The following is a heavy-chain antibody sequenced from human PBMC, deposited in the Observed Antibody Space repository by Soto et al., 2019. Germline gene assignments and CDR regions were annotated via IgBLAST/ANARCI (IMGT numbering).Heavy chain of an antibody. J-gene: IGHJ4*02. CDR1: GGSISSYY. Sequence: PSETLSLTCSVSGGSISSYYWSWIRQPPGKGLEWIAYIYYSGSTSYNPSLKSRVSISLDTSKNQFSLILSSVTAADTAVYYCARITRSPNSGYFDYWGQGALVTVSS. CDR2: IYYSGST. D-gene: IGHD7-27*01. V-gene: IGHV4-59*01. CDR3: ARITRSPNSGYFDY.